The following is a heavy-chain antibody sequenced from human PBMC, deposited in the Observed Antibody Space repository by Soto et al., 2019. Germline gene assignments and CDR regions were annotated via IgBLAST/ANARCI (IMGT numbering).Heavy chain of an antibody. D-gene: IGHD3-22*01. CDR3: ARQITMIVVVNRAPLTD. V-gene: IGHV4-39*01. CDR1: GGSISSSSYY. CDR2: IYYSGST. Sequence: QLQLQESGPGLVKPSETLSLTCPVSGGSISSSSYYWGWIRQPPGKGLEWIGSIYYSGSTYYNPSLKSRVTISVDTSKNQFSLKLSSGTAADTAVYYGARQITMIVVVNRAPLTDWGQGTLVTVSS. J-gene: IGHJ4*02.